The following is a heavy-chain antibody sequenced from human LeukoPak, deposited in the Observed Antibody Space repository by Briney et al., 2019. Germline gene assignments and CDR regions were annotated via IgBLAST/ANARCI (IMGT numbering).Heavy chain of an antibody. CDR2: INHSGST. J-gene: IGHJ3*02. D-gene: IGHD4-23*01. CDR1: GGSFSGYY. Sequence: SETLSLTCAVYGGSFSGYYWTWIRQPPGQGLEWIGEINHSGSTLYDPSLKSRVTISLVTSKSQFSLKMSSMTAAGTAVYYCARKGATAGGTRAFDIWGRGTMVTVSS. V-gene: IGHV4-34*01. CDR3: ARKGATAGGTRAFDI.